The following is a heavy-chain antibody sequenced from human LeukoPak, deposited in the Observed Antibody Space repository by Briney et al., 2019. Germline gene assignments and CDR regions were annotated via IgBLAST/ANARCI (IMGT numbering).Heavy chain of an antibody. D-gene: IGHD6-19*01. CDR2: TSGGSSFT. CDR3: ARDLGYSSGRIY. CDR1: GFSFSSFS. V-gene: IGHV3-21*01. J-gene: IGHJ4*02. Sequence: GGSLRFSCAASGFSFSSFSMNWVRQAPGKGLEWCSYTSGGSSFTYYVDSVKGPITISRDNAKNSLYLKMNSLKAEDTSVYYCARDLGYSSGRIYWGQGSGVTVSS.